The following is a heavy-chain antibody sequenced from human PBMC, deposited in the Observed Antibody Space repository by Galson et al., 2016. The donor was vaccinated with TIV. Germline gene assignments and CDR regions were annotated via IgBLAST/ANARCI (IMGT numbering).Heavy chain of an antibody. CDR2: IGRGANFR. D-gene: IGHD1-26*01. CDR3: ARDGGNAWEYDC. J-gene: IGHJ4*02. V-gene: IGHV3-48*03. CDR1: GFAVSSYE. Sequence: SLRLSCAASGFAVSSYEMNWVRRAPGKGLEWLSYIGRGANFRDYSDSVKGRFTVSEDNAKNSLYLQMSSLRAEDTGVYYCARDGGNAWEYDCWGQGTLATVSP.